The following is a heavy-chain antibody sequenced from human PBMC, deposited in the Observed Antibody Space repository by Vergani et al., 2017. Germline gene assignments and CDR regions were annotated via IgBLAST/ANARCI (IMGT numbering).Heavy chain of an antibody. D-gene: IGHD3-16*01. CDR2: IQFDGSNQ. J-gene: IGHJ4*02. CDR1: GFTLSNYD. CDR3: AKHFRGWGSDY. Sequence: QVQLVESGGGVVQRGGSLRLFCATSGFTLSNYDMQWIRQGPGKGLEFVAFIQFDGSNQYYADSVKSRFTLSRDFSKNTLYLQMNSLRPDDTATYYCAKHFRGWGSDYWGQGTQVIVSS. V-gene: IGHV3-30*02.